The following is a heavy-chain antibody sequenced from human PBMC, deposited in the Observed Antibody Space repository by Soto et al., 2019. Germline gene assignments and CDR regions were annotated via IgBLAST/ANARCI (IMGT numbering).Heavy chain of an antibody. CDR1: GGSISSSSYY. Sequence: QLQLQESGPGLVKPSETLSLTCTVSGGSISSSSYYWGWLRQPPGKGLEWIGSIYYSGSTYYNPSLKSRVATSAATSKNQFSLELSSVTAADTAVYYCAGRNTSRWYLWNAGMDVWVQGTTVTVSS. CDR3: AGRNTSRWYLWNAGMDV. D-gene: IGHD6-19*01. J-gene: IGHJ6*02. V-gene: IGHV4-39*01. CDR2: IYYSGST.